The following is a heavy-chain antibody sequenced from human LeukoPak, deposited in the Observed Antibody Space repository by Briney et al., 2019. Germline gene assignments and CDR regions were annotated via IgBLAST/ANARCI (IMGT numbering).Heavy chain of an antibody. CDR1: GGSISSYY. Sequence: SETLSLTCTVSGGSISSYYWSWIRQPPGKGLEWIGYIYYSGSTNYNPSLKSRVTISVDTSKNQFSLKLSSVTAADTAVYYCARIGYYDSSGYYPNWFDPWGQGTLVTVSS. CDR2: IYYSGST. D-gene: IGHD3-22*01. CDR3: ARIGYYDSSGYYPNWFDP. V-gene: IGHV4-59*08. J-gene: IGHJ5*02.